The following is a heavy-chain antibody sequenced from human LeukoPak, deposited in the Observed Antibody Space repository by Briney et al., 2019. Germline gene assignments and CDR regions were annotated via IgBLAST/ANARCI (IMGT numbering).Heavy chain of an antibody. CDR1: GFTFSSYS. J-gene: IGHJ6*02. V-gene: IGHV3-21*01. CDR2: ISSSSSYI. D-gene: IGHD2-2*02. Sequence: GGSLGLSCAASGFTFSSYSMTWVRQAPGKGLEWVSSISSSSSYIYYADSVKGRFTISRDNAKNSLYLQMNSLRAEDTAVYYCARINDCSSTSCYTLYYGMDVWGQGTTVTVSS. CDR3: ARINDCSSTSCYTLYYGMDV.